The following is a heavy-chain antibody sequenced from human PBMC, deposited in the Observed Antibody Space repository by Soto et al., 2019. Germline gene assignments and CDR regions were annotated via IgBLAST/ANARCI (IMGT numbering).Heavy chain of an antibody. D-gene: IGHD1-1*01. V-gene: IGHV3-23*01. Sequence: DVQLLESGGALVQPGGSLRLSCVVSGFTFSSSAINWVRQAPGKGLEWVSTISGSGVAKFYADSVKGRFTISRDNSNNTVSLQMNSLRAEDAAVYYCAKDRSPGATTWNVYWGQGTLVTDSS. CDR2: ISGSGVAK. CDR3: AKDRSPGATTWNVY. J-gene: IGHJ1*01. CDR1: GFTFSSSA.